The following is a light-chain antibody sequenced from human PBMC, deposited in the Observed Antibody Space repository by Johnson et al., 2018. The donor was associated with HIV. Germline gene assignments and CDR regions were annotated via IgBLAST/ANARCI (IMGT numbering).Light chain of an antibody. Sequence: SVLTQPPSVSAAPGQKVTISCSGSSSNIGNNYVSWYQQLPGTAPKLLIYENNKRPSGIPDRFSGSKSGTSATLGITGLQTGDAADYYCGTWDSSLSVYVFGTWTKVTVL. V-gene: IGLV1-51*02. CDR2: ENN. CDR1: SSNIGNNY. CDR3: GTWDSSLSVYV. J-gene: IGLJ1*01.